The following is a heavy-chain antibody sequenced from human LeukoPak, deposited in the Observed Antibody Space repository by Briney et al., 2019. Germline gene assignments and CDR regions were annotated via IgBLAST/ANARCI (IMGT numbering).Heavy chain of an antibody. CDR3: ARGGAIAALPDGNWFDP. J-gene: IGHJ5*02. D-gene: IGHD6-13*01. CDR1: GFTFSGYA. CDR2: ISDSGGST. Sequence: GGSLRLSCAASGFTFSGYAMSWVRQAPGKGLEWVSGISDSGGSTYYADSVKGRFTISRDNAKNSLYLQMNSLRAEDTAVYYCARGGAIAALPDGNWFDPWGQGTLVTVSS. V-gene: IGHV3-23*01.